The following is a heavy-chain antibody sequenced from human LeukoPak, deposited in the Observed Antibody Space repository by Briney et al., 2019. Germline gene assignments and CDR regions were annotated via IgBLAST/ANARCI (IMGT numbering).Heavy chain of an antibody. D-gene: IGHD3-3*01. CDR1: GFTFSSHS. Sequence: GGSLRLSCAASGFTFSSHSMNWVRQAPGKGLEWVSSISSSSSYIYYADSVKGRFTISRDNAKNSLYLQMNSLRAEDTAVYYCARKKAPNYDFWSGYPDYWGQGTLVTVSS. V-gene: IGHV3-21*01. CDR3: ARKKAPNYDFWSGYPDY. CDR2: ISSSSSYI. J-gene: IGHJ4*02.